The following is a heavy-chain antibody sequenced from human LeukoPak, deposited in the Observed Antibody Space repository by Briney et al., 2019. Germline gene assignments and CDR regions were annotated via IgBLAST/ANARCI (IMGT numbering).Heavy chain of an antibody. J-gene: IGHJ4*02. CDR2: IKQDGSEK. Sequence: GGSLRLSCAASGFTSSSYWMSWVRQAPGKGLEWVANIKQDGSEKNYVDSVKGRFTISRDNAKNSLYLQMNSLRAEDTAVYYCARGGWYFEYWGQGTLVTVSS. V-gene: IGHV3-7*01. D-gene: IGHD6-19*01. CDR3: ARGGWYFEY. CDR1: GFTSSSYW.